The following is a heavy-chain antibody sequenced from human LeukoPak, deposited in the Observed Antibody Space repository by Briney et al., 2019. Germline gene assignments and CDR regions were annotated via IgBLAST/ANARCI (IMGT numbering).Heavy chain of an antibody. D-gene: IGHD2-21*02. CDR1: GFTFSGSA. V-gene: IGHV3-73*01. CDR3: TSGDCRAFQGIDY. J-gene: IGHJ4*02. CDR2: IRSKANSYAT. Sequence: GGSLKLSCAASGFTFSGSAMHWVRQASGKGLEWVGRIRSKANSYATAYAASVKGRFTISRDDSKNTAYLQMNSLKTEDTAVYYCTSGDCRAFQGIDYWGQGTLVTVSS.